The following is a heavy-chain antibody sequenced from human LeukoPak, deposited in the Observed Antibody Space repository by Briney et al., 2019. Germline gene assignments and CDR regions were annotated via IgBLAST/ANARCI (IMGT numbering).Heavy chain of an antibody. CDR3: ARLDCSGGSCYWSENYYMDV. CDR2: IISSSRHI. CDR1: GFTFSSYS. D-gene: IGHD2-15*01. Sequence: GGSLRLSCAASGFTFSSYSMSWVRQAPGKGLEWVSSIISSSRHIYYADSVKGRFNVSRDNAKNSLYLQMNSLRAEDTAVYYCARLDCSGGSCYWSENYYMDVWGKGTTVTVSS. V-gene: IGHV3-21*01. J-gene: IGHJ6*03.